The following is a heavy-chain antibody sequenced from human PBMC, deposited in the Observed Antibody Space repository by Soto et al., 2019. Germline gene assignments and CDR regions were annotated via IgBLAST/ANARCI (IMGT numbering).Heavy chain of an antibody. D-gene: IGHD3-3*01. CDR1: GFTFSSYA. J-gene: IGHJ6*02. CDR3: AKDKPSITIFGVVTPYYYYYGMDV. CDR2: ISGSGGST. Sequence: GESLKISCAASGFTFSSYAMSWVRQAPGKGLEWVSAISGSGGSTYYADSVKGRFTISRDNSKNTLYLQMNSLRAEDTAVYYCAKDKPSITIFGVVTPYYYYYGMDVWGQGTTVTVSS. V-gene: IGHV3-23*01.